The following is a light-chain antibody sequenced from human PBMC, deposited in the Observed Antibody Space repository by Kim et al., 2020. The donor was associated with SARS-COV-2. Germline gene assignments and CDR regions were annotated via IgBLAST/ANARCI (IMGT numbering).Light chain of an antibody. CDR2: AAS. CDR3: QQLQSYPLT. Sequence: ASIGDTVTITCRTSQGINNYLAWYQRKPGKAPELLIYAASTLQGGVPSRFSGSGSATDFTLTISSLQAEDSATYYCQQLQSYPLTFGGGTKVDIK. CDR1: QGINNY. V-gene: IGKV1-9*01. J-gene: IGKJ4*01.